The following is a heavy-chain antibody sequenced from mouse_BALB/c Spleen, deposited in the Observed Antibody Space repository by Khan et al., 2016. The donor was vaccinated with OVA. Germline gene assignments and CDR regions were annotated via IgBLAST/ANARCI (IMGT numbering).Heavy chain of an antibody. CDR3: ARDGSRYNYAMDY. V-gene: IGHV3-2*02. CDR2: ISSSGST. J-gene: IGHJ4*01. D-gene: IGHD2-3*01. Sequence: EVQLQESGPGLVKPSQSLSLTCTVTGYSITSDYAWNWIRQFPGNKLEWMGYISSSGSTNYNPALKSRISITRDTSKNQFFLQLNSLTTKDTATYYCARDGSRYNYAMDYWGQGTSVTVSS. CDR1: GYSITSDYA.